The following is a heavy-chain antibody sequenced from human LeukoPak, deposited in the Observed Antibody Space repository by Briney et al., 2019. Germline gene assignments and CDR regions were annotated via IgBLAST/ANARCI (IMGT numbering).Heavy chain of an antibody. CDR2: ISGYGANT. D-gene: IGHD1-20*01. V-gene: IGHV3-23*01. J-gene: IGHJ4*02. CDR1: GFTLNHYV. Sequence: PGGSLRLSRAASGFTLNHYVMRSVRPAPGKGVEWVAAISGYGANTFYAGSVQGRFTISRDNSRSTLYLQMKSLRAEDTALYYCAKIGLLTVNFDFWGQGTLVTVSS. CDR3: AKIGLLTVNFDF.